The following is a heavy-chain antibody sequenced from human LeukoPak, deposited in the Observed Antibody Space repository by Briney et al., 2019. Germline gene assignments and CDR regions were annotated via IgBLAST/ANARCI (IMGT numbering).Heavy chain of an antibody. CDR1: GYTFTSYY. Sequence: ASVRVSCKASGYTFTSYYMHWVRQAPGQGLEWMGIINPSGGRTSSAQKFQGRVTMTRDTSTGTVYMELSSLRSEDTAVYYCASLRSGDYEGFDYWGQGTLVTVSS. D-gene: IGHD2-21*02. CDR2: INPSGGRT. J-gene: IGHJ4*02. V-gene: IGHV1-46*01. CDR3: ASLRSGDYEGFDY.